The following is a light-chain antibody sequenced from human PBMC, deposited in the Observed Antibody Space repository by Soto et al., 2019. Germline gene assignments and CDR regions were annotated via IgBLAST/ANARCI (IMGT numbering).Light chain of an antibody. V-gene: IGKV1-5*03. Sequence: DIQMSQSPSTLAASLAYRGTITCLASQSISIWLAWYQQKPGKAPKILIYKASSLESGVPSRFSGSGSGTEFTLTISSLQPDDFATYYCQQYSTYTPRTFGQGTKVDIK. CDR2: KAS. CDR3: QQYSTYTPRT. CDR1: QSISIW. J-gene: IGKJ1*01.